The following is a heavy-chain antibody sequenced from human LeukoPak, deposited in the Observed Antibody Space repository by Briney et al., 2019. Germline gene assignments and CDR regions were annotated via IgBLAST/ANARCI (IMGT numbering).Heavy chain of an antibody. CDR1: GFTFSSYW. CDR3: XXXXVGXXXPRKIVPAAMRLHMTRNFDH. CDR2: IKQDGSEK. V-gene: IGHV3-7*01. D-gene: IGHD2-2*01. Sequence: GGSLRLSCAASGFTFSSYWMSWVRQAPGKGLEWVANIKQDGSEKYYVDSVKGRFTISRDNAKNSLYLQMNSLRAEDTAVYYXXXXXVGXXXPRKIVPAAMRLHMTRNFDHWGQGTLVTVSS. J-gene: IGHJ4*02.